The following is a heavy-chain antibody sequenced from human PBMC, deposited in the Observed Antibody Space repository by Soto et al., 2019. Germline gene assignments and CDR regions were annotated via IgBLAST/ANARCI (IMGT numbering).Heavy chain of an antibody. CDR3: AKDTKSYGDYLAYFDY. Sequence: PGGSLRLSCAASGFTFNNYWLSWVRQAPGQGLEWVANMNQDGTIKYYVDSVKGRFTISRDNAKNTLYLQMNSLRAEDTAIYYCAKDTKSYGDYLAYFDYWGQGTLVTVSS. CDR1: GFTFNNYW. J-gene: IGHJ4*02. CDR2: MNQDGTIK. D-gene: IGHD4-17*01. V-gene: IGHV3-7*03.